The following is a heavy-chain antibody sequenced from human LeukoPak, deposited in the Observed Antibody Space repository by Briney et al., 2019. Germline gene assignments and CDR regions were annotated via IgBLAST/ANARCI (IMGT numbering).Heavy chain of an antibody. CDR1: GSSISSAYY. V-gene: IGHV4-38-2*02. J-gene: IGHJ6*03. D-gene: IGHD3-10*01. CDR3: AKEITGGLYYMDV. Sequence: SETLSLTCTVSGSSISSAYYWGWIRQPPGKGLEWIANIYRSGNTYYNPPLKSRVTISVDTSKNQFSLKLSSVTAADTAVYYCAKEITGGLYYMDVWGKGTTVTVSS. CDR2: IYRSGNT.